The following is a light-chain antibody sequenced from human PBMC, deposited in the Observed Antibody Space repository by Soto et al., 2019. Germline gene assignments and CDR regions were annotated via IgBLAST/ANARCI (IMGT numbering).Light chain of an antibody. CDR3: LSYTTSSNYV. CDR2: DVS. CDR1: SSDVYGYNY. V-gene: IGLV2-14*03. Sequence: QSVLTQPASVSGSPGQSIAISCTGTSSDVYGYNYVSWYQHHPGKAPKLMIYDVSSRPSGVSIRFSGYKSGNTASLTISGIQAEEEADYYCLSYTTSSNYVFGNGTKVTVL. J-gene: IGLJ1*01.